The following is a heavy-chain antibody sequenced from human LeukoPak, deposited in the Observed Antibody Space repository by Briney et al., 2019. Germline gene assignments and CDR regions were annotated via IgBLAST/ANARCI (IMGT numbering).Heavy chain of an antibody. CDR2: IYYSGST. CDR1: GGSISSYY. CDR3: ARLRPYVLRAFDI. V-gene: IGHV4-59*08. J-gene: IGHJ3*02. Sequence: SETLSLTCTVSGGSISSYYWSWIRQPPGKGLEWIGYIYYSGSTNYNPSLKSRVTISVDTSKNQFSLKLSSVTAADTAVCYCARLRPYVLRAFDIWGQGTMVTVSS. D-gene: IGHD3-16*01.